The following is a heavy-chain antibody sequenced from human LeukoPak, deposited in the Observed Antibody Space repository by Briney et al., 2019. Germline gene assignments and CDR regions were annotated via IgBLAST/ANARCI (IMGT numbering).Heavy chain of an antibody. CDR3: ARDPLNSGYYYHIDY. J-gene: IGHJ4*02. V-gene: IGHV3-30*03. Sequence: GGSLRLSCVASGFTFNTYGMNWVRQAPGKGLEWVAVISHHGSNKFYADSVKGRFTISRDNSNNMVYLQMNSLRAEDTAVYYCARDPLNSGYYYHIDYWGQGTLVTVSS. CDR1: GFTFNTYG. D-gene: IGHD3-22*01. CDR2: ISHHGSNK.